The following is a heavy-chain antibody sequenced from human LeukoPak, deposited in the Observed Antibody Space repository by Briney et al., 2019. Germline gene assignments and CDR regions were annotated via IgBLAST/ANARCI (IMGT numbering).Heavy chain of an antibody. V-gene: IGHV3-21*06. CDR1: GFTFRSYT. D-gene: IGHD5-12*01. CDR3: ARPGYSGYIIGYYFDY. Sequence: GGSPRLSCAAFGFTFRSYTMNWVRQAPGEGVGWVSSISSSGSYIYYADSLKGRFTISRDNAKNSLYLQMNSLRAEDTAVYYCARPGYSGYIIGYYFDYWGQGTLVTVSS. J-gene: IGHJ4*02. CDR2: ISSSGSYI.